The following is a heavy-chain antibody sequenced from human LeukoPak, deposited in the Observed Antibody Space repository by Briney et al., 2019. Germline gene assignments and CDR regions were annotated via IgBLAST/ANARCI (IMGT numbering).Heavy chain of an antibody. V-gene: IGHV3-48*04. CDR1: GFTFSSYN. J-gene: IGHJ3*02. CDR3: ARDRQYDSSGYYYRDAFDI. D-gene: IGHD3-22*01. CDR2: ISSSSGTI. Sequence: PGGSLRLSCAASGFTFSSYNMNWVRQAPGKGLEWVSYISSSSGTIYYADSVKGRFTISRDNAKNSLYLQMNSLRAEDTAVYYCARDRQYDSSGYYYRDAFDIWGQGTMVTVSS.